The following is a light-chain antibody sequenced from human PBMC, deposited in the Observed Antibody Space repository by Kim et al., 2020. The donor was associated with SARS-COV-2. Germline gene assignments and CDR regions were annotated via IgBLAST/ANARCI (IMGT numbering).Light chain of an antibody. CDR2: GKN. CDR1: SLRSYY. J-gene: IGLJ1*01. Sequence: SSELTQDPAVSVALGQTVRITCQGDSLRSYYASWYQQKPGQAPVLVIYGKNNRPSGIPDRFSGSSSGNTASLTITGAQAEDEADYYCNSRGSSGNHRQVFGTGTKVTVL. CDR3: NSRGSSGNHRQV. V-gene: IGLV3-19*01.